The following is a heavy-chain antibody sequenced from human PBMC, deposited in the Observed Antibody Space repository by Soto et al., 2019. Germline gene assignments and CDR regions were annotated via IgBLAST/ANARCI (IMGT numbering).Heavy chain of an antibody. Sequence: QVHLEQSGAEVRKPGSSVKVSCKASGGTFSNSAISWVRQAPGQGLEWMGGIMPIFRTPDYAQTLQGRVTITAGESTITAYMALRGLISAVTAVYYCARAKARLQLGGNYLYILDVGGQGTTVTVSS. D-gene: IGHD1-7*01. V-gene: IGHV1-69*12. CDR3: ARAKARLQLGGNYLYILDV. CDR2: IMPIFRTP. CDR1: GGTFSNSA. J-gene: IGHJ6*02.